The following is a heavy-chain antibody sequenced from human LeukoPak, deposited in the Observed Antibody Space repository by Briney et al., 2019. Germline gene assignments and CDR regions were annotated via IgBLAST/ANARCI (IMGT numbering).Heavy chain of an antibody. CDR3: AKVVVQLWVRGAFDS. CDR2: ISGSGAST. V-gene: IGHV3-23*01. CDR1: GFTFSSYA. Sequence: PGGSLRLSCAASGFTFSSYAMSWVRQAPGKGLEWVSGISGSGASTYYADSVKGRFTISRDNSKNTLFLQMNSLRAEDTAVYYCAKVVVQLWVRGAFDSWGQGTLVTVSS. J-gene: IGHJ4*02. D-gene: IGHD5-18*01.